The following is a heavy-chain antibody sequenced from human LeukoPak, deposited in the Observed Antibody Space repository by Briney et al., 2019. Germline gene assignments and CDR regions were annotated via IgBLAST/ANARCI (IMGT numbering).Heavy chain of an antibody. Sequence: GGSLRLSCAASGFTFSSYGMHWVRQAPGKGLEWVSVIYSGGSTYYADSVKGRFTISRDNSKNTLYLQMNSLRAEDTAVYYCARGYGSGSYRGHWGQGTLVTVSS. D-gene: IGHD3-10*01. CDR1: GFTFSSYG. CDR3: ARGYGSGSYRGH. V-gene: IGHV3-66*01. J-gene: IGHJ4*02. CDR2: IYSGGST.